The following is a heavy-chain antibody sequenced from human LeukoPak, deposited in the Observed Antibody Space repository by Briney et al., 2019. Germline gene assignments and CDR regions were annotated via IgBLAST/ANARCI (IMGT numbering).Heavy chain of an antibody. V-gene: IGHV4-34*01. D-gene: IGHD4-17*01. CDR1: GFTVSDNY. J-gene: IGHJ4*02. CDR3: ASSPYGAYRKADY. CDR2: INHSGST. Sequence: GSLRLSCAASGFTVSDNYMGWVRQPPGKGLEWIGEINHSGSTNYNPSLKSRVTISVDTSKNQFSLKLSSVTAADTAVYYCASSPYGAYRKADYWGQGTQVTVSS.